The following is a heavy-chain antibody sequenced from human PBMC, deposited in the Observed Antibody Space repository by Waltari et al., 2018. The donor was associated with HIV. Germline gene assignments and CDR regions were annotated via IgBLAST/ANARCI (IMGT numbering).Heavy chain of an antibody. D-gene: IGHD6-19*01. V-gene: IGHV3-33*01. Sequence: QVQLVESGGGVVQPGRSLSLPCAASGFTFSHFGMSSVRQAPGKGLEWVALIWYDGSNKYYADSVKGRFTISRDNSKNTLYLQMNSLRAEDTAVYYCARGGEALALDYWGQGTLVTVSS. CDR2: IWYDGSNK. CDR1: GFTFSHFG. J-gene: IGHJ4*02. CDR3: ARGGEALALDY.